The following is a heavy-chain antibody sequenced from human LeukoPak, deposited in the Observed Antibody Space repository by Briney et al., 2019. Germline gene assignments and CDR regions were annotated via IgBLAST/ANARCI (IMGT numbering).Heavy chain of an antibody. CDR1: GFTFSNYG. D-gene: IGHD3-3*01. V-gene: IGHV3-30*02. CDR3: VKNFWSDRYQFYCMDV. Sequence: GGSLRLSCAASGFTFSNYGMHWVRQAPGKGLEWVAFIRSDESNKYYADSVKGRFTISRDNPKNTLYLQMHSLRAEDTALYYCVKNFWSDRYQFYCMDVWGKGTTVTVSS. CDR2: IRSDESNK. J-gene: IGHJ6*03.